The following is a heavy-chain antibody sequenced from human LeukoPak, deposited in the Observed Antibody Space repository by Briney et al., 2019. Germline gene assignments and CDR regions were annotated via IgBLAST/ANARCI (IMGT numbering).Heavy chain of an antibody. D-gene: IGHD2-15*01. CDR2: IRYDGSNK. J-gene: IGHJ4*02. CDR3: TTLQQGYCRR. V-gene: IGHV3-30*02. CDR1: GFTFSSYV. Sequence: GGSLRLSCAASGFTFSSYVMHWVRQAPGKGLEWVAFIRYDGSNKYYADSVKGRFTISRDNSKNTLYLQMNSLRAEDTAVYYCTTLQQGYCRRWGQGTLVTVSS.